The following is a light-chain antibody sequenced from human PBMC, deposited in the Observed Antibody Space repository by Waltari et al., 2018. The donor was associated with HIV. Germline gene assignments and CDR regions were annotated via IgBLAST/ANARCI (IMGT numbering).Light chain of an antibody. CDR2: TAS. J-gene: IGKJ1*01. V-gene: IGKV1-6*01. CDR1: QGIRTD. CDR3: LQDYNYPLT. Sequence: AIQMTQSPSSLSASVGDRVTISCRASQGIRTDLGWYQQKPGKAPKLLIYTASSLQSGVPSRVSGSGSGTDFTLTISSLEPEDFATYYCLQDYNYPLTFGQGTKVEIK.